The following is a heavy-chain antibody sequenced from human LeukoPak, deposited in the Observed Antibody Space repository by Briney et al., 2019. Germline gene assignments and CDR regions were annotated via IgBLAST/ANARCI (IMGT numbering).Heavy chain of an antibody. V-gene: IGHV4-59*08. Sequence: SETLSLTCTVSGGSISSYYWSWIRQPPGKGLEWIGYIYYSGYTSYNPSLKSRVTISVDTSKNQFSLKLSSVTAADTAVYYCARYCGGDCHPASFDYWGQGTLDTVSS. CDR2: IYYSGYT. D-gene: IGHD2-21*02. CDR1: GGSISSYY. CDR3: ARYCGGDCHPASFDY. J-gene: IGHJ4*02.